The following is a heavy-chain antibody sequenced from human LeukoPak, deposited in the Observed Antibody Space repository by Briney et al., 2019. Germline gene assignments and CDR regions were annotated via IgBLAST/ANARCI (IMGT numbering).Heavy chain of an antibody. V-gene: IGHV3-49*04. CDR3: ARFDCSSTSCYYYYGMDV. J-gene: IGHJ6*02. Sequence: GGSLRLSCTASGFTFGDYAMSWVRQAPGKGLEWVGFIRSKAYGGTTEYAASVKGRFTISRDDSKSIAYLQMNSLKTEDTAVYYCARFDCSSTSCYYYYGMDVWGQGTTVTVSS. D-gene: IGHD2-2*01. CDR1: GFTFGDYA. CDR2: IRSKAYGGTT.